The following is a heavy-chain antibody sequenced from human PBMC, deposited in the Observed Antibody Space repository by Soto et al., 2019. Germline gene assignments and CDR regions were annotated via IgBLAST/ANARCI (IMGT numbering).Heavy chain of an antibody. J-gene: IGHJ4*02. D-gene: IGHD2-2*01. V-gene: IGHV1-69*13. CDR1: GGTFSSYA. CDR3: ARLDCSSTSCYLNDY. Sequence: GASVKVSCKASGGTFSSYAISWVRQAPGQGLEWMGGIIPIFGTANYAQKFQGRVTITADESTSTAYMELSSLRSEDTAVYYCARLDCSSTSCYLNDYWGQGTLVTVSS. CDR2: IIPIFGTA.